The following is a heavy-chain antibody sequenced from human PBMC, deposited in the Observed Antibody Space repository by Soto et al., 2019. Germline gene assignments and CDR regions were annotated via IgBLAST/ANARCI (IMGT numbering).Heavy chain of an antibody. V-gene: IGHV1-18*01. CDR2: VSANNRVT. CDR1: GYTFAYYG. J-gene: IGHJ4*02. CDR3: ARDRQYEPLPY. Sequence: QVQLVQSGTEVKKPGASVKVSCKASGYTFAYYGITWVRQAPGQPLEWMGWVSANNRVTNYAQKFQDRVTMTADTSTSTAYMDLKSLSSDDTAMYFCARDRQYEPLPYWGQGTLVIV. D-gene: IGHD2-8*01.